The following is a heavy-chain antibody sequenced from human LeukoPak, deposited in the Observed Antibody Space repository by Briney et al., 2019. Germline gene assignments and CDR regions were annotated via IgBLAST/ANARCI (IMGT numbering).Heavy chain of an antibody. V-gene: IGHV3-21*01. CDR1: GFTFSSYS. Sequence: GGSLRLSCAASGFTFSSYSMNWVRQAPGKGLEWVSSISSSSSYIYYADSVKGRFTISRDNAKNSLYLQMNSLRAEDTAVYYCARDIAAAGILEDAFDIWGQGTMVTVSS. CDR3: ARDIAAAGILEDAFDI. CDR2: ISSSSSYI. J-gene: IGHJ3*02. D-gene: IGHD6-13*01.